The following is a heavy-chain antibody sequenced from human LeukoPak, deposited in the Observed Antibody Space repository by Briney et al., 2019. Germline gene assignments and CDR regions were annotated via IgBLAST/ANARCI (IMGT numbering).Heavy chain of an antibody. CDR1: GLTFSSYA. Sequence: GGSLRLSWAASGLTFSSYAMSWVRQAPGRGLEWVSSISGSGGDTYHADSVKGRFTISRDNSKNTLYLRMNSLRAEDTAVYYCAVLPSEYWGQGTLVTVSS. CDR3: AVLPSEY. J-gene: IGHJ4*02. CDR2: ISGSGGDT. V-gene: IGHV3-23*01.